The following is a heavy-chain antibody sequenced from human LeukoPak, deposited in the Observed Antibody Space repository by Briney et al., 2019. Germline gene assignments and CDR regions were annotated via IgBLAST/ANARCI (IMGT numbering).Heavy chain of an antibody. J-gene: IGHJ4*02. V-gene: IGHV3-7*04. CDR3: TRVGYIDEGIDY. CDR1: GFTFNNYA. CDR2: IKQDGSKK. Sequence: GSLRLSCAASGFTFNNYAIHWVRQAPGKGLEWVANIKQDGSKKSYVDSVKGRFTISRDNAKNSLYLQMNSLRAEDTAIYYCTRVGYIDEGIDYWGQGTLVTVSS. D-gene: IGHD5-24*01.